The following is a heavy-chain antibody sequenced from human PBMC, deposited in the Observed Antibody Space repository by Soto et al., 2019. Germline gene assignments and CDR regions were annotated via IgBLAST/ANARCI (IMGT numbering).Heavy chain of an antibody. J-gene: IGHJ6*02. CDR2: ISAYNGNT. CDR1: GYTFTSYG. V-gene: IGHV1-18*01. CDR3: ARDGRSSSWYLGTYYYGMDV. D-gene: IGHD6-13*01. Sequence: ASVKVSCKASGYTFTSYGISWVRQAPGQGLEWMGWISAYNGNTNYAQKLQGRVTMTTDTSTSTAYMELRSLRSDDTAVYYCARDGRSSSWYLGTYYYGMDVWGQGTTVTVS.